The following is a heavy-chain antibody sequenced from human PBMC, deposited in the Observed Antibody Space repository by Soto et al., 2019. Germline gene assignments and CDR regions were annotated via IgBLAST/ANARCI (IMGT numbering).Heavy chain of an antibody. V-gene: IGHV3-9*01. CDR1: GFTFDDYA. J-gene: IGHJ4*02. CDR3: AKVGYHTSLRLYYFDY. Sequence: EVQLVESGGGLVQPGRSLRLSCAASGFTFDDYAMHWVRQAPGKGLEWVSGISWNSGSIGYADSVKGRFTISRDNAKNSLYLQMNSLRAEDTALYYCAKVGYHTSLRLYYFDYWGQGTLVTVSS. D-gene: IGHD3-16*02. CDR2: ISWNSGSI.